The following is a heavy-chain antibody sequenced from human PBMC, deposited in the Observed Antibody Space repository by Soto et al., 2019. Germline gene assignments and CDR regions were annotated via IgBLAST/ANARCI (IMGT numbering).Heavy chain of an antibody. J-gene: IGHJ5*02. CDR1: GGSISSGGYS. D-gene: IGHD3-3*01. Sequence: PSETLSLTCAVSGGSISSGGYSWSWIRRPPGKGLEWIGYIYYSGSTYYNPSLKSRVTISVDTSKNQFSLKLSSVTAADTAVYYCARWWSGSRQGFDLWGQGTLVTVSS. CDR3: ARWWSGSRQGFDL. CDR2: IYYSGST. V-gene: IGHV4-31*11.